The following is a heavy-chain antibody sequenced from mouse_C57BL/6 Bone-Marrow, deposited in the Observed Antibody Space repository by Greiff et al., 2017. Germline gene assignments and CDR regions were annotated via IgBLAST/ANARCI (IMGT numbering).Heavy chain of an antibody. CDR1: GFNFKDYY. J-gene: IGHJ4*01. Sequence: EVQLLEPGAELVKPGASVKLSCTASGFNFKDYYMHWVKQRTGQGLEWIGRIDPGDGETKYAPKFQGKATITADTSSITAYLQLSSLTSEDTAVYYCARSDYDGSSPCYAMDYWGQGTSVTVSA. D-gene: IGHD1-1*01. V-gene: IGHV14-2*01. CDR2: IDPGDGET. CDR3: ARSDYDGSSPCYAMDY.